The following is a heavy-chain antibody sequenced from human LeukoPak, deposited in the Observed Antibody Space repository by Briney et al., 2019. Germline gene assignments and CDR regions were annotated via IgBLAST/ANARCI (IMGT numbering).Heavy chain of an antibody. J-gene: IGHJ6*02. Sequence: SETLSLTCTVSGDSISSYYWSWIRQPAGKGLEWIGRIYTSGSLDYNPSLKSRVTMSADTSKNQFSLKLRSVTAADTAVYYCAREGRSSYYYCGMDVWGQGTTVTVSS. D-gene: IGHD3-10*01. CDR2: IYTSGSL. CDR1: GDSISSYY. CDR3: AREGRSSYYYCGMDV. V-gene: IGHV4-4*07.